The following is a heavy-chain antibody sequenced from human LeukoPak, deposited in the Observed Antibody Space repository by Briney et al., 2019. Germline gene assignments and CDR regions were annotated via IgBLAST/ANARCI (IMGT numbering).Heavy chain of an antibody. V-gene: IGHV4-34*01. CDR3: ARVGGYGGRYFDY. J-gene: IGHJ4*02. D-gene: IGHD4-23*01. CDR1: GGSFSGYY. Sequence: PSETLSLTCAVYGGSFSGYYWSWIRQPPGKGLEWIGEINHSGSTNYNPSLKSRVTISVDTSKNQFSLKLSSVTAADTAVYYCARVGGYGGRYFDYWGQGTLVTVSS. CDR2: INHSGST.